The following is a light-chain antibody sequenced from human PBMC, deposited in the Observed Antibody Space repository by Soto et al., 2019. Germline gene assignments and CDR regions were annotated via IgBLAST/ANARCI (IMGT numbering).Light chain of an antibody. CDR2: RAS. Sequence: EIVLTQSPGTMSVSPGERVTLSCRASQSVSSNFLAWHQQKPGQAPRLLIYRASSRAGGIPDRFRGSGSGTGFTLTIYSLEPEDFAVYYCQQYGSAPFTFCPGTKVDVK. V-gene: IGKV3-20*01. J-gene: IGKJ3*01. CDR3: QQYGSAPFT. CDR1: QSVSSNF.